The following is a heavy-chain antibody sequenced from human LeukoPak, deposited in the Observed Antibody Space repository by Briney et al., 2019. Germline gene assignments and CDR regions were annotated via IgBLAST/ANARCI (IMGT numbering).Heavy chain of an antibody. CDR1: GYTFTGYY. D-gene: IGHD6-13*01. Sequence: ASVKVSCKASGYTFTGYYMHWVRQAPGQGLEWMGRINPNSGGTNYAQKFQGRVTMTRDTSISTAYMELSRLRSVDTAVYYCARVAAAGTRFFDYWGQGTLVTVSS. CDR3: ARVAAAGTRFFDY. V-gene: IGHV1-2*06. CDR2: INPNSGGT. J-gene: IGHJ4*02.